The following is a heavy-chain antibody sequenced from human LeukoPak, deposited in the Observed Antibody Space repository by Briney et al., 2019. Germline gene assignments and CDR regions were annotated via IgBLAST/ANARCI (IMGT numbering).Heavy chain of an antibody. V-gene: IGHV3-23*01. CDR3: AKDGLAYYGSGSYYPDLYYYYMDV. CDR2: ISGSGGST. CDR1: GFTFSSYG. Sequence: SGGTLRLSCAASGFTFSSYGMSWVRQAPGKGLEWVSAISGSGGSTYYADSVKGRFTISRDNSKNTLYLQMNSLRAEDTAVYYCAKDGLAYYGSGSYYPDLYYYYMDVWGKGTTVTVSS. J-gene: IGHJ6*03. D-gene: IGHD3-10*01.